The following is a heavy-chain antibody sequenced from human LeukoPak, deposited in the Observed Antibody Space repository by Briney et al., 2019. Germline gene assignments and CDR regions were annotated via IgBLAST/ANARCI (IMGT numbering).Heavy chain of an antibody. V-gene: IGHV3-48*01. CDR1: GFTFSDYS. D-gene: IGHD5-24*01. CDR3: ARDYKYAFDN. J-gene: IGHJ4*02. Sequence: GGSLRLSCAASGFTFSDYSMNWVRQAPGKGLEWISYIGIDSGNTNCADSVKGRFTISGDKAKNSLYLQMNSLRVEDTAVYYCARDYKYAFDNWGQGTLVTVSS. CDR2: IGIDSGNT.